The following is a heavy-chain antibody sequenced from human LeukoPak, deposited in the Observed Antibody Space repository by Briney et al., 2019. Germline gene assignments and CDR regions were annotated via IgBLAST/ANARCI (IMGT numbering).Heavy chain of an antibody. V-gene: IGHV4-38-2*01. CDR2: MYHSGST. Sequence: PSETLSLTCVVSDYSISSGYHWGWIRQPPGKGLEWIGSMYHSGSTYCNPSLKSRVTISVDMSKNQFSLQLSSVTAADTAVYYCVRYSTGWFGSCDYWGQGTLVTVSS. D-gene: IGHD6-19*01. J-gene: IGHJ4*02. CDR3: VRYSTGWFGSCDY. CDR1: DYSISSGYH.